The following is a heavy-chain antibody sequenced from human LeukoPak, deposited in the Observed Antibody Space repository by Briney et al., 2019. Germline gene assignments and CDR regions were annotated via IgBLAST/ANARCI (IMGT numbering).Heavy chain of an antibody. V-gene: IGHV6-1*01. J-gene: IGHJ5*01. CDR1: GDSVSSKSAA. CDR3: ARDGLRGDGYNYDS. Sequence: SQTLSLTCAISGDSVSSKSAAWNWIRQSPSRGLEWLGRTYYRSNWNNDYAVSAKSRITINPDTSKNQFSLKLSSVTAADTAVYYCARDGLRGDGYNYDSWGQGTLVTASS. D-gene: IGHD5-24*01. CDR2: TYYRSNWNN.